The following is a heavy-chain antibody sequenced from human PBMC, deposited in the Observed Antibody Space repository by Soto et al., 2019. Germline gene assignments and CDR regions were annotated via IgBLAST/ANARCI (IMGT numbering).Heavy chain of an antibody. V-gene: IGHV1-58*01. D-gene: IGHD2-8*01. J-gene: IGHJ4*02. CDR1: GFTFTSSA. CDR3: AADATAWQQMVPSDY. Sequence: QMQLEQSGPEVKKPGTSVKVSCKASGFTFTSSAFQWVRQARGQRLEWIGWIAVGSGYTNYAPRFQDRVTLTSDMSTATTYMELSRLTSEDTAIYYCAADATAWQQMVPSDYWGQGTLVTVSS. CDR2: IAVGSGYT.